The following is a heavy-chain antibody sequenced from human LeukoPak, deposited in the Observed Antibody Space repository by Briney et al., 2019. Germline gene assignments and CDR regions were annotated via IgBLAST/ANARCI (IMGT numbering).Heavy chain of an antibody. V-gene: IGHV3-21*01. CDR2: ISSSSSYI. Sequence: GGSLRLSCAASGFTFSSYSMNWVRQAPGKGLEWVSSISSSSSYIYYADSVKGRFTISRDNAKNSLNLQMNSLRAEHTAVYYCARAQSSAYYPEDWFDPWGQGNLVTVSS. J-gene: IGHJ5*02. D-gene: IGHD3-3*01. CDR1: GFTFSSYS. CDR3: ARAQSSAYYPEDWFDP.